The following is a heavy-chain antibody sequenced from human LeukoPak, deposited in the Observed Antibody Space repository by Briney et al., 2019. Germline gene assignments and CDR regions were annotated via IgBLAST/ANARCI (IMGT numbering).Heavy chain of an antibody. J-gene: IGHJ4*02. V-gene: IGHV3-48*03. CDR1: GFTVSSFE. CDR2: ISSSGGTM. CDR3: ARIPHPDYADAQ. D-gene: IGHD4-17*01. Sequence: GGSLRLSCEASGFTVSSFEINWVRQAPGKGLEWVSYISSSGGTMDYADPVKGRFTVSRDNGKKLVHLQLNSLRAEDTAVYFCARIPHPDYADAQWGQGTLVIVSS.